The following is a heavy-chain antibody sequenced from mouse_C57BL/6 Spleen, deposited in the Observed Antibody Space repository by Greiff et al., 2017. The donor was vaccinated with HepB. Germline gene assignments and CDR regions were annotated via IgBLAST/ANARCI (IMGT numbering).Heavy chain of an antibody. CDR2: IDPSDSYT. V-gene: IGHV1-50*01. CDR1: GYTFTSYW. Sequence: VQLQQPGAELVKPGASVKLSCKASGYTFTSYWMHWVKQRPGQGLEWIGEIDPSDSYTNYNQKFKGKATLTVDTSSSTAYMQLSSLTSEDSAVYYCARGGTRAMDYWGQGTSVTVSS. D-gene: IGHD3-3*01. J-gene: IGHJ4*01. CDR3: ARGGTRAMDY.